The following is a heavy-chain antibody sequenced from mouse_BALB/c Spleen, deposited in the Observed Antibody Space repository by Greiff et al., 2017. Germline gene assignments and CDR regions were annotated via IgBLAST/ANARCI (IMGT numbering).Heavy chain of an antibody. CDR2: NNPSTGYT. D-gene: IGHD2-4*01. CDR3: ARSTMITAWFAY. J-gene: IGHJ3*01. V-gene: IGHV1-4*01. Sequence: VQLQESGAELATPGASVTMSCKASGYTFTSYWMHWVKQRPGQGLEWIGYNNPSTGYTEYNQKFKDKATLTADKSSSPAYMQLSSLTSEDSAVYYCARSTMITAWFAYWGQGTLVTVSA. CDR1: GYTFTSYW.